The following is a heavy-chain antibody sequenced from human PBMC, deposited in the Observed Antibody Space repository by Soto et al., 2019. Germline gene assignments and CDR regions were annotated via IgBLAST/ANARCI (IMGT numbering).Heavy chain of an antibody. Sequence: SETLSLTCAVSGYFIAGGYYWGWIRQPPGKGLEWIGSIYHSGSTFYNPSLKSRVTLSLDMSNNHFSLKLASVTAADTAVYYCAREVQYRSGNYYLDYCGQATPVTGS. CDR3: AREVQYRSGNYYLDY. J-gene: IGHJ4*02. CDR2: IYHSGST. D-gene: IGHD3-10*01. V-gene: IGHV4-38-2*02. CDR1: GYFIAGGYY.